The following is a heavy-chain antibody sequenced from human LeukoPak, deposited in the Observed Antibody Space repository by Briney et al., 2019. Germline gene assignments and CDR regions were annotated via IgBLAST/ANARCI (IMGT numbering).Heavy chain of an antibody. D-gene: IGHD5-24*01. V-gene: IGHV3-74*03. CDR1: GVTFNTYW. CDR3: ARDSPWLPDPY. Sequence: RTGGSLRLSCAASGVTFNTYWMHWVRQAPGKGLVWVSRINIDGSDITYADSVKGRFTISRDNARNTLYLQMNSLRADDTAVYYCARDSPWLPDPYWGQGTLVTVSS. J-gene: IGHJ4*02. CDR2: INIDGSDI.